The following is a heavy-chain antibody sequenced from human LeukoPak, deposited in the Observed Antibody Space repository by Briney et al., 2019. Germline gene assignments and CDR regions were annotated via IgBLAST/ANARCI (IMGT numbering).Heavy chain of an antibody. V-gene: IGHV3-11*04. Sequence: GGSLRLSCAASGFTFSDYYMSWIRQAPGKGLEWVSYISSSSSTIYYADSVKGRFTISRDNAKNSLYLQMNSLRAEDTAVYYCARVYGSGSYYTPVDYWGQGTLVTVSS. CDR3: ARVYGSGSYYTPVDY. CDR2: ISSSSSTI. D-gene: IGHD3-10*01. J-gene: IGHJ4*02. CDR1: GFTFSDYY.